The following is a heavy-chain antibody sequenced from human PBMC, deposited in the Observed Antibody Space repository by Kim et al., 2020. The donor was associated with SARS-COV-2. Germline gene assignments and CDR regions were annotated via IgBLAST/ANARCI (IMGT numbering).Heavy chain of an antibody. CDR3: ARDPGGYGDYEALDYYYGIDV. CDR2: TYYRSKWYN. Sequence: SQTLSLTCAISGDSVSSNSAAWNWIRQSPSRGLEWLGRTYYRSKWYNDYAVSVKSRITINPDTSKNQFSLQLNSVTPEDTAVYYCARDPGGYGDYEALDYYYGIDVWGQGTTVTVSS. D-gene: IGHD4-17*01. V-gene: IGHV6-1*01. CDR1: GDSVSSNSAA. J-gene: IGHJ6*02.